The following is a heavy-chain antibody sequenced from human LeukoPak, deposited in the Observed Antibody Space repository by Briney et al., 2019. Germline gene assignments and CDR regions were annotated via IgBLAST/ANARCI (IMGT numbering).Heavy chain of an antibody. CDR1: GYTLTELS. J-gene: IGHJ4*02. V-gene: IGHV1-24*01. CDR2: FDPEDGET. D-gene: IGHD3-10*01. CDR3: VPYGSGSYPLDY. Sequence: GASVKVSCKVSGYTLTELSMHWVRQAPGKGLEWMGGFDPEDGETIYAQKFQGRVTMTEDTSTDTAYTELSSLRSEDTAVYYCVPYGSGSYPLDYWGQGTLVTVSS.